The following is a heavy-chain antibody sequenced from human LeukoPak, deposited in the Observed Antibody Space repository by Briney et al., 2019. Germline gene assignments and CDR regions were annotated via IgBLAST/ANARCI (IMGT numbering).Heavy chain of an antibody. CDR2: MNPNSGNT. Sequence: ASVKVSCKASGYTFTRYDINWVRQATGQGLEWMGWMNPNSGNTGYAQKFQGRVTMTRNTSISTAYMELSSLRSEDTAVYYCARAWGGYYYYCMDVWGQGTTVTVSS. CDR1: GYTFTRYD. V-gene: IGHV1-8*01. CDR3: ARAWGGYYYYCMDV. D-gene: IGHD7-27*01. J-gene: IGHJ6*02.